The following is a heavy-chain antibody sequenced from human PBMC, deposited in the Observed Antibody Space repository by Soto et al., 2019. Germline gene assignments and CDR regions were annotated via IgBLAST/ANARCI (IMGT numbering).Heavy chain of an antibody. CDR1: GGSFSGYY. J-gene: IGHJ6*03. Sequence: SETLSLTCAVYGGSFSGYYWSWIRQPPGKGLEWIGEINHSGSTNYNPSLKSRVTISVDTSKNQFSLKLSSVTAADTAVYYCARGNYDFWSGYYQTTGRYMDVWGKGTTVTVSS. CDR2: INHSGST. V-gene: IGHV4-34*01. CDR3: ARGNYDFWSGYYQTTGRYMDV. D-gene: IGHD3-3*01.